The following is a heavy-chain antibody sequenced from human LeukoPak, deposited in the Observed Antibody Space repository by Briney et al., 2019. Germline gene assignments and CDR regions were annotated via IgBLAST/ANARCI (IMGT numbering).Heavy chain of an antibody. CDR1: GFTFSSYG. J-gene: IGHJ6*02. CDR3: AKDLRYDFWSGYPPPSKYYYYGMDV. Sequence: LSGGSLRLSCAASGFTFSSYGMHWVRQAPGKGLEWVSAISGSGGSTYYADSVKGRFTISRDNSKNTLYLQMNSLRAEDTAVYYCAKDLRYDFWSGYPPPSKYYYYGMDVWGQGTTVTVSS. V-gene: IGHV3-23*01. D-gene: IGHD3-3*01. CDR2: ISGSGGST.